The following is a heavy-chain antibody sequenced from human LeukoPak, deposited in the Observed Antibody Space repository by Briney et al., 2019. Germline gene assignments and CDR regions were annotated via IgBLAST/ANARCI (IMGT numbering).Heavy chain of an antibody. CDR3: AKLHFDYYDSSATYGLGYFDY. J-gene: IGHJ4*02. CDR1: GFTFSSYA. D-gene: IGHD3-22*01. Sequence: GGSLRLSCAASGFTFSSYAMSWVRQAPGKGLEWVSAISGSGGSTYYADSVKGRFTISKDNSKNTLYLQMNSLRAEDTAVYYCAKLHFDYYDSSATYGLGYFDYWGQGTLVTVSS. CDR2: ISGSGGST. V-gene: IGHV3-23*01.